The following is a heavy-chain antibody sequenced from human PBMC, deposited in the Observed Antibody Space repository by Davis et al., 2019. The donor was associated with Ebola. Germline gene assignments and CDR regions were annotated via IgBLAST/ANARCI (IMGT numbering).Heavy chain of an antibody. D-gene: IGHD6-13*01. CDR3: ATGRTAATGLT. J-gene: IGHJ5*02. CDR1: GGSFSGYY. Sequence: SETLSLTCAVYGGSFSGYYWSWIRQPPGKGLEWIGEINHSGSTNYNPSLKSRVTMSVDTSKNQFSLKVSSVTAADTALYYCATGRTAATGLTWGQGTLVTVSS. V-gene: IGHV4-34*01. CDR2: INHSGST.